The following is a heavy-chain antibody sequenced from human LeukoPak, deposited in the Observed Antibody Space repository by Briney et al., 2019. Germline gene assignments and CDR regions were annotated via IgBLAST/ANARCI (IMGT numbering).Heavy chain of an antibody. CDR3: ARVVPAAIGIYYNYGMDV. CDR2: ISSSSSYI. CDR1: GFTFSSYS. J-gene: IGHJ6*02. Sequence: GGSLRLSCAASGFTFSSYSMNWVRQAPGKGLEWVSSISSSSSYIYYADSVKGRFTISRDNAKNSLYLQMNSLRAEDTAVYYCARVVPAAIGIYYNYGMDVWGQGTTVTVSS. D-gene: IGHD2-2*01. V-gene: IGHV3-21*01.